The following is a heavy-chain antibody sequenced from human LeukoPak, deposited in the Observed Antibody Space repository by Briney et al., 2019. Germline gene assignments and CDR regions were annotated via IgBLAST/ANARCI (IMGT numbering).Heavy chain of an antibody. CDR2: INHNSGGT. V-gene: IGHV1-2*02. CDR1: GYTFTRHY. Sequence: ASVKVSCKASGYTFTRHYMHWVRQAPGQGLEWMGWINHNSGGTNYAQKFQGRVTMTRDTSISTAYMELSRLRSDDTAVYYCATENVLRYFDWLSGAGYYRMDVWGQGTTVTVSS. J-gene: IGHJ6*02. D-gene: IGHD3-9*01. CDR3: ATENVLRYFDWLSGAGYYRMDV.